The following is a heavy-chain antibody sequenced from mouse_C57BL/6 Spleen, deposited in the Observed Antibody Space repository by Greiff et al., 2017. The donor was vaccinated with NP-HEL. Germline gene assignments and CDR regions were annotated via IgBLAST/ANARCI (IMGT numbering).Heavy chain of an antibody. CDR1: GFTFSDYG. V-gene: IGHV5-17*01. D-gene: IGHD2-5*01. Sequence: EVQLVESGGGLVKPGGSLKLSCAASGFTFSDYGMHWVRQAPEKGLEWVAYISSGSSTIYYADTVKGRFTISRDNAKNTLFLQMTSLRSEDTAMYYCARGPIYSNYLWYFDYWGQGTTLTVSS. CDR2: ISSGSSTI. CDR3: ARGPIYSNYLWYFDY. J-gene: IGHJ2*01.